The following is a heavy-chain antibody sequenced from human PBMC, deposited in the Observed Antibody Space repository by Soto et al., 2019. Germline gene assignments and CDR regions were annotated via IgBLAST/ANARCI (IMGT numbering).Heavy chain of an antibody. Sequence: TSETLSLTCAVYGGSFSGYYWTWIRQHPGKGLERIGFIYYNGNTYYNPSLALKSRVTISVDTSKNQFSLKLSSVTAADTAVYYCAKSYGYDYVWGSYRFPGYWGQGTLVTVSS. CDR1: GGSFSGYY. J-gene: IGHJ4*02. CDR3: AKSYGYDYVWGSYRFPGY. CDR2: IYYNGNT. D-gene: IGHD3-16*02. V-gene: IGHV4-34*01.